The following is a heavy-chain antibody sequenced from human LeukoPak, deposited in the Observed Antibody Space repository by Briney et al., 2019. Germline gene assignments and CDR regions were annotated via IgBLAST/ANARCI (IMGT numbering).Heavy chain of an antibody. Sequence: GGSLRLSCAASEFTFSSYSINWVRQAPGKGLVWVSRINTDGSSTSYADSVKGRFTISRDNAKNTLYLQMNSLRAEDTAVYYCAREQLDDAFDIWGQGTMVTVSS. V-gene: IGHV3-74*01. CDR1: EFTFSSYS. CDR2: INTDGSST. J-gene: IGHJ3*02. D-gene: IGHD6-6*01. CDR3: AREQLDDAFDI.